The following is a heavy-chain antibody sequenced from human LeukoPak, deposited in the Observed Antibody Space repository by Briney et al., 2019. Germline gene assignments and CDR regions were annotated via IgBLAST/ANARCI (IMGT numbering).Heavy chain of an antibody. CDR1: GGSISNTNW. CDR2: VNLQGST. CDR3: ARDRGYNWNNFDY. J-gene: IGHJ4*02. D-gene: IGHD1/OR15-1a*01. V-gene: IGHV4-4*02. Sequence: SETLSLTCGVSGGSISNTNWWTWVRQPPGKGLEWIGEVNLQGSTNYNPSLKSRVAISIDKTENHISLKLTSVTAAGTAVYYCARDRGYNWNNFDYWGQGTLVTVSS.